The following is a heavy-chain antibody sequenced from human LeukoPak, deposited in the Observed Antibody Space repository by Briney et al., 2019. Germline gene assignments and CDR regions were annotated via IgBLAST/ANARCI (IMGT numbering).Heavy chain of an antibody. D-gene: IGHD2-8*01. CDR1: GGTISNYD. Sequence: ASEALCLTCTASGGTISNYDRSWVRQAPGKGLEWVGYMYDSGSTNYNPSLKSRVTISADMSKIQFSLKLSSVTAADTAVYYCVRDDAGFDYWGQGSLVTVSS. J-gene: IGHJ4*02. V-gene: IGHV4-59*01. CDR3: VRDDAGFDY. CDR2: MYDSGST.